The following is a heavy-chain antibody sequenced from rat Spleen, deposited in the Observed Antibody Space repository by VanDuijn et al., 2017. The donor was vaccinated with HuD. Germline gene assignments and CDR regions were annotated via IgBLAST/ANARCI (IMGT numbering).Heavy chain of an antibody. CDR2: IWTGGST. Sequence: QVPLKESGPGLVQPSQTLSLTCSVSGFSLTSYHVSWVRQPPGKGLEWMGVIWTGGSTAYNSSFQSRLSVSRDISKSQVFLRMNSLQTEDTATYYCVRANRESYAHFDYWGQGVMVTVSS. D-gene: IGHD1-12*01. CDR3: VRANRESYAHFDY. V-gene: IGHV2-43*01. J-gene: IGHJ2*01. CDR1: GFSLTSYH.